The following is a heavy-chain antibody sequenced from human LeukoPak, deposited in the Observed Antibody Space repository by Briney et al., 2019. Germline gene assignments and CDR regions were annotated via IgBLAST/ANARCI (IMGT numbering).Heavy chain of an antibody. D-gene: IGHD3-9*01. V-gene: IGHV3-7*01. CDR3: ARWSRGLRYFDWSPGYFDY. J-gene: IGHJ4*02. Sequence: GGSLRLSCAASGFTFSSYWMSWVRQAPGKGLEWVANIKQDGSEKYYADSVKGRFTISRDNAKNSLYLQMNSLRAEDTAVYYCARWSRGLRYFDWSPGYFDYWGQGTLVTVSS. CDR2: IKQDGSEK. CDR1: GFTFSSYW.